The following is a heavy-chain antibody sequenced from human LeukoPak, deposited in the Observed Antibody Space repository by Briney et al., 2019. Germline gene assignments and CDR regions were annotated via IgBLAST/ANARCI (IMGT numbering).Heavy chain of an antibody. CDR2: ISGSGGTT. V-gene: IGHV3-23*01. Sequence: GGSLRLSCAASGFTFRDYAMSWVRQAPGKGLEWVSVISGSGGTTHYADSVKGRLTISRDNSKNTVFLQMNSVRAEDTAVYYCATDYYDRSGDYTVDYWGQGTLVTVYS. CDR1: GFTFRDYA. D-gene: IGHD3-22*01. J-gene: IGHJ4*02. CDR3: ATDYYDRSGDYTVDY.